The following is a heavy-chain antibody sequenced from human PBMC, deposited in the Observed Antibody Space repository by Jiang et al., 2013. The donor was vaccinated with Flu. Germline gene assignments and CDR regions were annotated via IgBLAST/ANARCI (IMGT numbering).Heavy chain of an antibody. J-gene: IGHJ6*03. CDR1: GVIFNSYA. CDR2: ITALFGTT. V-gene: IGHV1-69*01. Sequence: QSGAEVKKPGASVKVSCKASGVIFNSYAISWVRLAPGQGLEWMGGITALFGTTNYAQNFQGRVTITADESTRTAYMELSSLRSEDTAVYYCAKSPTYYYSYMDVWGKGTTVTVSS. CDR3: AKSPTYYYSYMDV.